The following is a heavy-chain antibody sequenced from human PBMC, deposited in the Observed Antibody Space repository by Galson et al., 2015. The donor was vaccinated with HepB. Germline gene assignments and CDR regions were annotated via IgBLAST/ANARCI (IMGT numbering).Heavy chain of an antibody. CDR3: ARDPLGYSSCWYYFNS. CDR1: GGTFSTLA. CDR2: IIPMFGTA. D-gene: IGHD6-19*01. Sequence: SVKVSCKASGGTFSTLAISWVRQVPGQGLEWMGGIIPMFGTATYAQKFQGRVTITADEPTSIIYLELRSLRSEDTAVYYCARDPLGYSSCWYYFNSWGQGTLVTVSS. V-gene: IGHV1-69*13. J-gene: IGHJ4*02.